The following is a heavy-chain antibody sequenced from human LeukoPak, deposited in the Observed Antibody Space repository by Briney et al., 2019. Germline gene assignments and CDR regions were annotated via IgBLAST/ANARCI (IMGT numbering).Heavy chain of an antibody. J-gene: IGHJ4*02. CDR1: GGSISSYY. CDR2: IYYSGST. D-gene: IGHD3-3*01. Sequence: SETLSLTCTVSGGSISSYYWSWIRQPPGKGLEWIGYIYYSGSTNYNPSLKSRVTISVDTSKNQFSLKLSSVTAADTAVYYCARWGFWSGYHFDYWGQGTLVTVSS. CDR3: ARWGFWSGYHFDY. V-gene: IGHV4-59*08.